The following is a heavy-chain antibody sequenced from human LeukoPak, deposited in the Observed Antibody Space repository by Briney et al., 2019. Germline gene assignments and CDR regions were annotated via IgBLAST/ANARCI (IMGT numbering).Heavy chain of an antibody. V-gene: IGHV1-3*01. CDR1: GYTFTTYT. J-gene: IGHJ4*02. CDR2: INAGNGNT. CDR3: AREHDFLIDYSFDY. Sequence: ASVKVSCKASGYTFTTYTMHWVRQAPGQRLEWMGWINAGNGNTKYSQKFQGRVTITRDTSASTAYMELSSLRSEDTAVYYCAREHDFLIDYSFDYWGQGTLVTVSS. D-gene: IGHD3-3*01.